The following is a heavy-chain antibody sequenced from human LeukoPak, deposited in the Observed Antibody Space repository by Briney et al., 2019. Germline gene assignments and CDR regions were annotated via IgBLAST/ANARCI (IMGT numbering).Heavy chain of an antibody. D-gene: IGHD6-13*01. CDR2: IIPIFGTA. V-gene: IGHV1-69*13. J-gene: IGHJ5*02. CDR3: ARDKRYIAAAGTVWFDP. CDR1: GGTFSSCA. Sequence: ASVKVSCKASGGTFSSCAISWVRQAPGQGLEWMGGIIPIFGTANYAQKFQGRVTITADESTSTAYMELSSLRSEDAAVYYCARDKRYIAAAGTVWFDPWGQGTLVTVSS.